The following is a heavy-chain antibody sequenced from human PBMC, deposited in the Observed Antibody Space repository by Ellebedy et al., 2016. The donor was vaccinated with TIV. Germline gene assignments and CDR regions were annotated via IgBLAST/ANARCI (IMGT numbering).Heavy chain of an antibody. CDR3: ARWFGELLYVRWFDP. CDR2: IYYTGST. D-gene: IGHD3-10*01. V-gene: IGHV4-39*01. CDR1: GGSISRSSSY. Sequence: SETLSLTCTVSGGSISRSSSYWGWIRQSPQKGLEWIGSIYYTGSTFYNPSLKSRVTISVDPSKSQFFLRLTSVTAADTAVYYCARWFGELLYVRWFDPWGQGTLVTVSS. J-gene: IGHJ5*02.